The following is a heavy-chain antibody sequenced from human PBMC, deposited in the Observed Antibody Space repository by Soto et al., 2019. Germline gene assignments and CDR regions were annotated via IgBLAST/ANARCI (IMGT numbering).Heavy chain of an antibody. V-gene: IGHV3-23*04. CDR2: ISGSGGST. CDR1: RFSFSDYA. Sequence: EVQLVESGGGWVQPGGSLRLPCAPSRFSFSDYAMRWVRQAQGKGLEWVSAISGSGGSTYSADSVEGRFTISRDNSKNTLYLQMNSLRAEDTALYYCAKDRGGVLAPSYFDYWGQGTLVTVSS. D-gene: IGHD2-8*01. J-gene: IGHJ4*02. CDR3: AKDRGGVLAPSYFDY.